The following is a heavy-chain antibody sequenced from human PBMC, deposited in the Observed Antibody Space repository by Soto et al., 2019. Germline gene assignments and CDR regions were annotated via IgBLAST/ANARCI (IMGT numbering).Heavy chain of an antibody. CDR1: GIPVSSNY. J-gene: IGHJ6*02. CDR2: LHSGGDT. V-gene: IGHV3-53*04. Sequence: EVQLVESGGGLVQPGGSLRLSCVASGIPVSSNYMTWVRQAPGKGLEWVSVLHSGGDTFYADSVKGRFTISRHDSTNTLFLQMNRLTAEDTDVYYCARDGPYYYASRMDVWGQGTTVTVSS. CDR3: ARDGPYYYASRMDV. D-gene: IGHD3-10*01.